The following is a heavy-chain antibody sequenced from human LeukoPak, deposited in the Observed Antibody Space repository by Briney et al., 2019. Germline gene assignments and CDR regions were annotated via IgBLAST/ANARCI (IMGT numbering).Heavy chain of an antibody. V-gene: IGHV4-39*01. CDR2: IYYSGCT. CDR1: GGSISSSSYY. D-gene: IGHD3-3*01. Sequence: PSETLSLTCTVSGGSISSSSYYWGWIRQPPGKGLEWIGSIYYSGCTYYNPSLKSRVTISVDTSKNQFSLKLSSVTAADTAVYYCADYDSFDYWGQGTLVTVSS. CDR3: ADYDSFDY. J-gene: IGHJ4*02.